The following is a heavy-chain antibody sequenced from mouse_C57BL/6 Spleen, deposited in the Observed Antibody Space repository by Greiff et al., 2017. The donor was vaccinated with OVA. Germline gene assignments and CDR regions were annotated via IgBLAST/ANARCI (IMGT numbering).Heavy chain of an antibody. CDR3: AKQIYYDYDEDYYAMDY. CDR1: FFSLTSYC. V-gene: IGHV2-3*01. CDR2: IWGDGST. Sequence: VHLVESGPGLVAPSKRVSLTCTAPFFSLTSYCVSWVRQPPGKGLEWLGVIWGDGSTNYHSALISRLSISKDNSKSQVFLKLNSLQTDDTATYYCAKQIYYDYDEDYYAMDYWGQGTSVTVSS. J-gene: IGHJ4*01. D-gene: IGHD2-4*01.